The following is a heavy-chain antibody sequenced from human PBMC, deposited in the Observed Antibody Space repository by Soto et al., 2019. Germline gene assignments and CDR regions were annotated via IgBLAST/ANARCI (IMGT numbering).Heavy chain of an antibody. CDR3: AKRGGRYSPFDY. CDR1: GVSVTNNYW. Sequence: QVQLQESGPGLVKPSGTLSLTCAVSGVSVTNNYWWNWVRQPPGKGLEWIGEIYHSGSTNYNPSLKSRVTISVDKSKDEVSLRLNSVTAADTAIYFCAKRGGRYSPFDYWGQGTLVTVSS. V-gene: IGHV4-4*02. CDR2: IYHSGST. J-gene: IGHJ4*02. D-gene: IGHD1-26*01.